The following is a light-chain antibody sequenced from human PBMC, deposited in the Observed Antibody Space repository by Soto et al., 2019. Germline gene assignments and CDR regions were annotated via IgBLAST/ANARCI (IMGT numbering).Light chain of an antibody. CDR1: RSDVGDYNY. J-gene: IGLJ2*01. Sequence: QSALTHPASVSGSPGQSITISCTGTRSDVGDYNYVSWYQQHPGKPPKLMIYDVSNRPSGVSNRFSGSKSGNTASLTISGLQAEHESDYYCSSYTSSSTVVFGGGTKVTVL. CDR3: SSYTSSSTVV. V-gene: IGLV2-14*01. CDR2: DVS.